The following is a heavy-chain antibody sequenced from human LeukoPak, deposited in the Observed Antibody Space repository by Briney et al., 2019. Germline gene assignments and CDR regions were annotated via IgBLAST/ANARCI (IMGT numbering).Heavy chain of an antibody. CDR2: ISGSGGNT. Sequence: GGSLRLSCATSGFTYNTYAMGWVRQAPGKGLEWVSAISGSGGNTYYADSVKGRFTISRDNSKNTLYPHVNGLRAEDTAVYYCAKIPHPSYYFDYWGQGAVVTVSS. CDR3: AKIPHPSYYFDY. J-gene: IGHJ4*02. V-gene: IGHV3-23*01. CDR1: GFTYNTYA.